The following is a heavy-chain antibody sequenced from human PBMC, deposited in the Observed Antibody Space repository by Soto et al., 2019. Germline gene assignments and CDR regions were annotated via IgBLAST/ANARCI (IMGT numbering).Heavy chain of an antibody. CDR3: AKGGNWIAGNYYYGMDV. CDR1: GFLFSGYV. D-gene: IGHD1-1*01. V-gene: IGHV3-23*01. J-gene: IGHJ6*02. CDR2: IGDGGTST. Sequence: EVQLLESGGGLVQPGGSLRLSCAASGFLFSGYVMSWVRQAPGKGLEWVSSIGDGGTSTYYADSVKGRFTISRDNTKNTLYLQMTSLRADDTAVYYWAKGGNWIAGNYYYGMDVWGQGTTVTVSS.